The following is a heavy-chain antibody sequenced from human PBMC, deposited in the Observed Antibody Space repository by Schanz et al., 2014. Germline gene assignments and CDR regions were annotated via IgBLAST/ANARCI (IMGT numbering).Heavy chain of an antibody. V-gene: IGHV3-21*04. CDR2: ISSTSSYI. J-gene: IGHJ4*02. Sequence: EVQLVESGGGLVKPGGSLRLSCAASGFTFSNYSMNWVRQAPGKGLEWVSSISSTSSYIFYADSVKGRFTISRDNSKNTVYLQMNSLRGEDTGMYYCARGDPVAGLDYWGRGTLVTVSS. CDR1: GFTFSNYS. CDR3: ARGDPVAGLDY.